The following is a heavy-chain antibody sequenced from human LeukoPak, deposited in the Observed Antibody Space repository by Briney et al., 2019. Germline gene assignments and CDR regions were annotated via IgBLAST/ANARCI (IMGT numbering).Heavy chain of an antibody. CDR2: IHYSGNT. D-gene: IGHD4-23*01. J-gene: IGHJ4*02. Sequence: PSETLSLTCAVSGGSSRSGDYFWSWIRQPPGKVLEWIGHIHYSGNTYYNPSLKSRVSISVDMSKNQFSLKLSSVTAADTAVYYCARENNDYGGKKAFDYWGQGTLVTVSS. V-gene: IGHV4-30-4*01. CDR3: ARENNDYGGKKAFDY. CDR1: GGSSRSGDYF.